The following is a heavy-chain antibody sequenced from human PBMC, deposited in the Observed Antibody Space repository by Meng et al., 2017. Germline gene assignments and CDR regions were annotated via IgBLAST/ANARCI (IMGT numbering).Heavy chain of an antibody. CDR2: IHHSGST. D-gene: IGHD6-13*01. V-gene: IGHV4-55*01. Sequence: QVQLQESGPGLVKPSGTLSLTCAVSGDSISTYNWWTWVRQSPEKGLEWIGEIHHSGSTYYNPSLKSRITMSVDTSKNQFYLKLSSVTAADTAVYYCARYTPIAVDYWGQGTLVTVSS. CDR1: GDSISTYNW. J-gene: IGHJ4*02. CDR3: ARYTPIAVDY.